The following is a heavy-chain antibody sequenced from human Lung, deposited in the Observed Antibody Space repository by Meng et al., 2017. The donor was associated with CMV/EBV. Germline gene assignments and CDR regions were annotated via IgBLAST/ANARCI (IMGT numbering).Heavy chain of an antibody. CDR2: ISYDGSNK. J-gene: IGHJ6*02. Sequence: SXXASGLTVSNYGMHWARQAPGKGLEWVAFISYDGSNKYYADSVKGRFTNSRDNSKNTLYLQMNSLRAEDTAVYYCARDADSSSFSPESARGYYYFGMDVXGQGXTVTVSS. V-gene: IGHV3-30*19. CDR1: GLTVSNYG. CDR3: ARDADSSSFSPESARGYYYFGMDV. D-gene: IGHD6-13*01.